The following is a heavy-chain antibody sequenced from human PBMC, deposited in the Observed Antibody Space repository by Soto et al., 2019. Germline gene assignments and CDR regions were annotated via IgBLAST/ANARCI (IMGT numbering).Heavy chain of an antibody. D-gene: IGHD3-22*01. V-gene: IGHV4-30-2*01. Sequence: KTSETLSLTCAVSGGSISSGGYSWSWIRQPPGKGLEWIGYIYHSGSTYYNPSLKSRVTISVDRSKNQFSLKLSSVTAADTAVYYCARGGWDYYDSSGYYPYYFDYWGQGTLVTVSS. CDR3: ARGGWDYYDSSGYYPYYFDY. J-gene: IGHJ4*02. CDR1: GGSISSGGYS. CDR2: IYHSGST.